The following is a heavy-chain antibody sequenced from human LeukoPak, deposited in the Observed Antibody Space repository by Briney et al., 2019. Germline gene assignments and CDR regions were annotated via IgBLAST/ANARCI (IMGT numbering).Heavy chain of an antibody. V-gene: IGHV3-73*01. CDR3: KVDESSWFDY. CDR1: GFTFSGSA. D-gene: IGHD6-13*01. Sequence: GGSLRLSCAASGFTFSGSAMHWVRQASGKGLEWVGRIRSKANSYATAYAASVKGRFTISRDDSKNTAYLQMNSLKTEDTAVYYCKVDESSWFDYWGQGTLVTVSS. J-gene: IGHJ4*02. CDR2: IRSKANSYAT.